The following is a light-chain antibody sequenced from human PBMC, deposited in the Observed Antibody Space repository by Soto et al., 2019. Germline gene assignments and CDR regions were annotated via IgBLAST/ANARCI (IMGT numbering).Light chain of an antibody. J-gene: IGKJ4*01. V-gene: IGKV1-39*01. CDR1: QSVFNH. CDR2: DAS. Sequence: DVQMTQSPSSLSASVGDSVTITCRASQSVFNHLSWFQQRPGKGPKLLIYDASSLHAGVPSRFSGSGYGTDFTLTISTVQPEDSAIYYCHRSSSTPLTFGGGTRVELK. CDR3: HRSSSTPLT.